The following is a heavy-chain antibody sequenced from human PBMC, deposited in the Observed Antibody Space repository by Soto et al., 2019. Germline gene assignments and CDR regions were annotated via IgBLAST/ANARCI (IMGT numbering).Heavy chain of an antibody. CDR2: IYSGGYT. J-gene: IGHJ4*02. CDR3: APRPGGGGY. V-gene: IGHV3-53*01. D-gene: IGHD3-10*01. CDR1: GFTVSNNY. Sequence: EVQLVESGGGLIQPGGSLRLSCAVSGFTVSNNYMSWVRQAPGKGLEGVSVIYSGGYTAYGDSVKGRFTISRDNSKNTIYLQMNTRGAAAPAFFYGAPRPGGGGYWGQGTLVTVSS.